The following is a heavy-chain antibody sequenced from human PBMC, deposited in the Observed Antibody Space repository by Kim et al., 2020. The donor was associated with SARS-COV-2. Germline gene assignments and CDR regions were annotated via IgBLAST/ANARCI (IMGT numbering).Heavy chain of an antibody. V-gene: IGHV3-48*02. D-gene: IGHD3-10*01. J-gene: IGHJ6*02. Sequence: GGSLRLSCAASGFTFSSYSMNWVRQAPGKGLEWVSYISSSSSTIYYADSVKGRFTISRDNAKNSLYLQMNSLRDEDTAVYYCARALSELRPYDYYYYGMDVWGQGTTVTVSS. CDR1: GFTFSSYS. CDR2: ISSSSSTI. CDR3: ARALSELRPYDYYYYGMDV.